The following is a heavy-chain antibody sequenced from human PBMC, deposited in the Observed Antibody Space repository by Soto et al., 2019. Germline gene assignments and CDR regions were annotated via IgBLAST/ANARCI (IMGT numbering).Heavy chain of an antibody. CDR1: GFTFSSYP. D-gene: IGHD2-8*01. Sequence: EGQLVESGGAIGQPWWSLRLSCATSGFTFSSYPIHWVRQAPGKGPVWVSRINEDGSGTTYADSVKGRFTVTRDNATNKMYLQMSGLGAEDTDVYNCVRGTNGWRGMEYWGQGNLVTV. V-gene: IGHV3-74*01. CDR3: VRGTNGWRGMEY. J-gene: IGHJ4*02. CDR2: INEDGSGT.